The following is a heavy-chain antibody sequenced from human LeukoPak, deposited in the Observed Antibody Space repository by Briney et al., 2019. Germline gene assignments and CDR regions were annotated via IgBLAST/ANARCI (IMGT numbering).Heavy chain of an antibody. CDR3: RILLYCSSMSCYSPYSFDY. D-gene: IGHD2-2*01. CDR2: IYHSGST. CDR1: IYSFKSGYY. J-gene: IGHJ4*02. Sequence: PSETLSLTCFVSIYSFKSGYYWGWIRQPPGKGLEWIGSIYHSGSTYYNPSLKSRVTISVDTSKNQFSLKLGSVTAADATVCYCRILLYCSSMSCYSPYSFDYWGQGTLVTVSS. V-gene: IGHV4-38-2*01.